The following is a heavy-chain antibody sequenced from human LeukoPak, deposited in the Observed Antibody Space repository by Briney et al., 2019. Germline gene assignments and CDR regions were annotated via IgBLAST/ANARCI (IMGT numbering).Heavy chain of an antibody. J-gene: IGHJ4*02. CDR2: IYSSGAT. CDR3: ARRTPGPQLDEYVAYFFDH. V-gene: IGHV4-4*09. Sequence: PSETLSLTCTVSGGSITTYNWIWIRQTPGQALEWIGHIYSSGATKYNPSLKSRATILLDPSKNQLSLKLSSVSAADTAVYYCARRTPGPQLDEYVAYFFDHWGQGTQVTVSS. D-gene: IGHD2-2*01. CDR1: GGSITTYN.